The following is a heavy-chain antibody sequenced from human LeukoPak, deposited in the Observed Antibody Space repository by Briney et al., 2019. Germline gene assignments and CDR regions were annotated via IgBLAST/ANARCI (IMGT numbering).Heavy chain of an antibody. CDR1: GFTFSSYS. Sequence: PGGSLRLSCAASGFTFSSYSMNWVRQAPGKGLEWVSSISSSSSYIYYADSVKGRFTISRDNAKNSLYLQMNSLRAEDTAVYYCARAYGSGSYYAYYYMDVWGKGTTVTVSS. J-gene: IGHJ6*03. CDR2: ISSSSSYI. D-gene: IGHD3-10*01. V-gene: IGHV3-21*01. CDR3: ARAYGSGSYYAYYYMDV.